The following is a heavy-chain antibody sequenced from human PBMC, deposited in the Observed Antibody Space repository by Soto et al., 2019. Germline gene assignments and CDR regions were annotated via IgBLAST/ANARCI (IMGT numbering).Heavy chain of an antibody. Sequence: EVQLVESGGGLVKPGGSLRLSCAASGFTFSSYSMNWVRQAPGKGLEWVSYISSSSSYIYYADSVKGRFTISRDNAKNSLYLQMNSLRAEDTAVYYCASSLGSVDFWGQGTLVTVSS. CDR3: ASSLGSVDF. J-gene: IGHJ4*02. V-gene: IGHV3-21*01. CDR1: GFTFSSYS. CDR2: ISSSSSYI. D-gene: IGHD4-4*01.